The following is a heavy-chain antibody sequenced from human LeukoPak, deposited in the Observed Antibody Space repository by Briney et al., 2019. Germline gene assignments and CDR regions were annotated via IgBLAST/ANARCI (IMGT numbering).Heavy chain of an antibody. V-gene: IGHV1-2*02. D-gene: IGHD5-18*01. CDR3: ARDFAGYSYGYEFFDY. Sequence: ASVKVSCKASGYTFTDDYMHWVRQAPGQGLEWMGWVIPKSGATNYPQKFQGRVAMTRDTSISTAYMELYNLRSDDTAVYYCARDFAGYSYGYEFFDYWGQGTLVTVSS. J-gene: IGHJ4*02. CDR2: VIPKSGAT. CDR1: GYTFTDDY.